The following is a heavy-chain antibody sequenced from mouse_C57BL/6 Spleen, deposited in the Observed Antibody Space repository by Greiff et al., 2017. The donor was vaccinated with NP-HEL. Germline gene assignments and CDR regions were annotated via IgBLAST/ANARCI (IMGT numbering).Heavy chain of an antibody. CDR3: ARAGHYYGSSYFDY. D-gene: IGHD1-1*01. CDR2: ISDGGSYT. J-gene: IGHJ2*01. V-gene: IGHV5-4*03. Sequence: EVKVVESGGGLVKPGGSLKLSCAASGFTFSSYAMSWVRQTPEKRLEWVATISDGGSYTYYPDNVKGRFTISRDNAKNNLYLQMSHLKSEDTAMYYCARAGHYYGSSYFDYWGQGTTLTVSS. CDR1: GFTFSSYA.